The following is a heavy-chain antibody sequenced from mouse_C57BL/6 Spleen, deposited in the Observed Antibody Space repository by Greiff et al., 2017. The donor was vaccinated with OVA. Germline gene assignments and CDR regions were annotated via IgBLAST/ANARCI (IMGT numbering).Heavy chain of an antibody. J-gene: IGHJ2*01. CDR1: GYTFTDYE. Sequence: VQLQQSGAELVRPGASVTLSCKASGYTFTDYEMHWVKQTPVHGLEWIGAIDPETGGTAYNQKFTGKAILTADKSSSTAYMELRSLTSEDSAVYYCTRWKGNWDELFDYWGQGTTLTVSS. CDR2: IDPETGGT. D-gene: IGHD4-1*01. CDR3: TRWKGNWDELFDY. V-gene: IGHV1-15*01.